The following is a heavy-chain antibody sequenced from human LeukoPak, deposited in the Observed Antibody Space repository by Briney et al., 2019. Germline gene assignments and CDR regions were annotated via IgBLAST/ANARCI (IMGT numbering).Heavy chain of an antibody. J-gene: IGHJ4*02. CDR2: ISGSGGGT. CDR3: AKRGVVIRVILVGFHKEAYYFDS. V-gene: IGHV3-23*01. D-gene: IGHD3-22*01. Sequence: PGGSLRLSCAVSGITLSNYGMSWVRQAPGKGLEWVAGISGSGGGTNYADSVRGRFTISRDNSKNTLYLQMNSLGAEDTAVYFCAKRGVVIRVILVGFHKEAYYFDSWGQGALVTVSS. CDR1: GITLSNYG.